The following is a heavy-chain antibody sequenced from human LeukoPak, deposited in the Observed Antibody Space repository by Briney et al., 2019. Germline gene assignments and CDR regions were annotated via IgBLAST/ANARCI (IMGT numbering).Heavy chain of an antibody. CDR1: GSTFSSYS. CDR2: ISSSSSYI. D-gene: IGHD3-10*01. CDR3: AREGPPYYYGSGSYGGGY. Sequence: GGSLRLSCAASGSTFSSYSMNWVRQAPGKGLEWVSSISSSSSYIYYADSVKGRFTISRDNAKNSLYLQMNSLRAEDTAVYYCAREGPPYYYGSGSYGGGYWGQGTLVTVSS. V-gene: IGHV3-21*01. J-gene: IGHJ4*02.